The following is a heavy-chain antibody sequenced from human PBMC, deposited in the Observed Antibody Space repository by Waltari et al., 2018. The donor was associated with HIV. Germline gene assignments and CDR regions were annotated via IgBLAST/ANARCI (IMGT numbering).Heavy chain of an antibody. Sequence: QVQLQESGPGLVKPSQTLSLTCTVSGGSISRGGYYWSWIRQPPGKGLEWIGYIYYSGSTYYNPSLKSRVTISVDTSKNQFSLKLSSVTAADTAVYYCARGPTMGYCYYGMDVWGQGTTVTVSS. CDR2: IYYSGST. V-gene: IGHV4-31*03. D-gene: IGHD3-16*01. CDR3: ARGPTMGYCYYGMDV. J-gene: IGHJ6*02. CDR1: GGSISRGGYY.